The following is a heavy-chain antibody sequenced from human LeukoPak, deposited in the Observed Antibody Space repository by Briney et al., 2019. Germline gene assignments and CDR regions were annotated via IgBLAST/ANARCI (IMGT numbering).Heavy chain of an antibody. V-gene: IGHV4-34*01. CDR1: GGSFSGYY. Sequence: SETLSLTCAVYGGSFSGYYWSWIRQPPGKGLEWIGSIYYSGSTYYNPSLKSRVTISVDTSKNQFSLKLSSVTAADTAVYYCARDRRNCSGGSCYMLFDYWGQGTLVTVSS. CDR2: IYYSGST. CDR3: ARDRRNCSGGSCYMLFDY. J-gene: IGHJ4*02. D-gene: IGHD2-15*01.